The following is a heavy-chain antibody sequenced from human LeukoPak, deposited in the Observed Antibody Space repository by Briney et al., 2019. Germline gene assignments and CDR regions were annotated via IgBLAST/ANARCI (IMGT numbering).Heavy chain of an antibody. J-gene: IGHJ1*01. D-gene: IGHD5-24*01. CDR3: IRYGYNLAEYYQH. V-gene: IGHV3-15*07. Sequence: GGSLRLSCVASGFTFSDHYMDWVRQAPGKGLEWVGHIKSKTDGGTTDYAAPVKGRFTISRDDSKNTLYLQMNSLKTEDTAVYYCIRYGYNLAEYYQHWGQGTLVTVPS. CDR2: IKSKTDGGTT. CDR1: GFTFSDHY.